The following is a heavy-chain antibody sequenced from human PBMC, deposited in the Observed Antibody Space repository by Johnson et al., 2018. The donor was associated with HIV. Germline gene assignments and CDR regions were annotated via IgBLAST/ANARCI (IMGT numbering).Heavy chain of an antibody. CDR2: IYIGGNT. CDR1: GFTFSDYY. D-gene: IGHD3-10*01. CDR3: ATVRERAFDI. J-gene: IGHJ3*02. V-gene: IGHV3-66*01. Sequence: VQLVESGGGVVQPGRSLRLSCAASGFTFSDYYMSWIRQAPGKGLEWVSVIYIGGNTYYADSVKGRFTISRDNSKNTLYLQMNSLRAEYTAVYYCATVRERAFDIWGQGTMVTVSS.